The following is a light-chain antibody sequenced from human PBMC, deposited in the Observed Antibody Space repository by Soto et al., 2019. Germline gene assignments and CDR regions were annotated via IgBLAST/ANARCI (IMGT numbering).Light chain of an antibody. CDR3: SSYTSSSTLV. J-gene: IGLJ2*01. V-gene: IGLV2-14*01. CDR2: DVS. CDR1: SSDIGGYNF. Sequence: QTALTQPASVYGSPGQSITISCTGTSSDIGGYNFVSWYQQPPGKAPKLMIHDVSDRPSGVSNRFSGSKSGNTASLTISGLQAEDEADYYCSSYTSSSTLVFGGGTKSPS.